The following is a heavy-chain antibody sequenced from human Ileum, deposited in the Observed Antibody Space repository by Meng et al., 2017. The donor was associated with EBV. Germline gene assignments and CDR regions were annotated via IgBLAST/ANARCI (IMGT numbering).Heavy chain of an antibody. J-gene: IGHJ4*02. CDR1: VCSIRMSEW. V-gene: IGHV4-4*02. D-gene: IGHD3-22*01. CDR3: ASSDYYRSDY. Sequence: QELLMAHGPGLANPSETRSLTCPVPVCSIRMSEWWSWVRQPPGKGLEWIGETSHSGSTNYSPSLKSRATISLDKSKNQLSLKLNSVTAADTAVYYCASSDYYRSDYWGQGTLVTVSS. CDR2: TSHSGST.